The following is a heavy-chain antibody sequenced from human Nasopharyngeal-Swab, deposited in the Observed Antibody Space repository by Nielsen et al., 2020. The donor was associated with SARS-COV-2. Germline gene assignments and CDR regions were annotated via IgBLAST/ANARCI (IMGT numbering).Heavy chain of an antibody. J-gene: IGHJ4*02. CDR3: ARVWAAAGFLDY. Sequence: SCKVSGYTLTELSMNWVRQAPGKGLEWVSSISSSSSYIYYADSVKGRFTISSDNAKNSLYLQMNSLRAEDTAVYYCARVWAAAGFLDYWGQGTLVTVSS. CDR1: GYTLTELS. CDR2: ISSSSSYI. D-gene: IGHD6-13*01. V-gene: IGHV3-21*01.